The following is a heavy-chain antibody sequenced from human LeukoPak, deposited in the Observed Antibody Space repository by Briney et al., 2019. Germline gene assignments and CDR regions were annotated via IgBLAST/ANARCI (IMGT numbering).Heavy chain of an antibody. CDR2: IYSGGST. CDR1: GFTVSSNY. V-gene: IGHV3-53*01. CDR3: ARGLLWFGESLDY. J-gene: IGHJ4*02. Sequence: GGSLRLSCAASGFTVSSNYMSWVRQAPGKGLEWVSVIYSGGSTYYADSVKGRFTISRDNAKNSLYLQMNSLRAEDTAVYYCARGLLWFGESLDYWGQGTLVTVSS. D-gene: IGHD3-10*01.